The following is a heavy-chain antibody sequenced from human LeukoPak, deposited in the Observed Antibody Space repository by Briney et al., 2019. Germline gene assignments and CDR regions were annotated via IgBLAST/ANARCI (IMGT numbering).Heavy chain of an antibody. CDR2: ISWNSGTI. CDR3: AKDVTGTGAFDI. V-gene: IGHV3-9*01. J-gene: IGHJ3*02. CDR1: GFTFDDYA. Sequence: GRSLRLSCAASGFTFDDYAMHWVRQAPGKGLEWVSGISWNSGTIGYADSVKGRFTISRDNAKNSLYLQMHSLRAEDTAFYFSAKDVTGTGAFDIWGQGTMVTVSS. D-gene: IGHD1-7*01.